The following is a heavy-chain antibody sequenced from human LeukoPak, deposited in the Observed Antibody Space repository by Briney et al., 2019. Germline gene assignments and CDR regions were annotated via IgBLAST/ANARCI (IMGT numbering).Heavy chain of an antibody. Sequence: GASVKVSCKASGYTFTTYPMNWVRQAPGQGLEWMGWINTNTGNPTYAQGFTGRFVFSLDTSVSTAYLQISSLKPEDTAVYYCARARSGPYGSGSLDAFDIWGQGTMVTVSS. V-gene: IGHV7-4-1*02. D-gene: IGHD3-10*01. CDR2: INTNTGNP. J-gene: IGHJ3*02. CDR3: ARARSGPYGSGSLDAFDI. CDR1: GYTFTTYP.